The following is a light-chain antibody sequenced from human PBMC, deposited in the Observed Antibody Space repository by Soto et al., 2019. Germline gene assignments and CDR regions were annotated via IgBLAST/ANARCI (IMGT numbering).Light chain of an antibody. CDR2: DVT. V-gene: IGLV2-14*01. CDR3: SSYTSITTLYV. CDR1: SSDVGGYNY. Sequence: HSALTQPASVSGSPGQSITISCTGTSSDVGGYNYVSWYQQHPGKAPKLMIYDVTNRPSGVSNRFSGSKSGNTASLTISGLQAEDEADYYCSSYTSITTLYVFGTGTSSPS. J-gene: IGLJ1*01.